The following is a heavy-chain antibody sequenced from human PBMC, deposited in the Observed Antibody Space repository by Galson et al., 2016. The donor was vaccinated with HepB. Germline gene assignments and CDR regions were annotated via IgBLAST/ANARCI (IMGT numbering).Heavy chain of an antibody. J-gene: IGHJ5*02. V-gene: IGHV4-4*07. CDR3: ASMVGSGWYGGWTGFDP. D-gene: IGHD6-19*01. CDR1: GDSISSYF. CDR2: IHTAGST. Sequence: SETLSLTCTVSGDSISSYFWSWIRQPAGKGLEWIGRIHTAGSTNYNPSLKSRVTMSVDTPTNQFSLKLSSVTAADTAGYYCASMVGSGWYGGWTGFDPWGQGTLVTFSS.